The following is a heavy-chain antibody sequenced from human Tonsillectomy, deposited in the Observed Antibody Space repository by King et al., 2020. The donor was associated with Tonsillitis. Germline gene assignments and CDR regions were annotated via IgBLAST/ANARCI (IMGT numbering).Heavy chain of an antibody. CDR1: DDSISSDDYS. Sequence: LQLQESGSRLLKPPQTLSLTCAVSDDSISSDDYSWSWIRQPPGRGLEWIGNIFHIGRTRYNPSLKSRVIISVDRSKNHFSLKLTSLTAADTAVYFCARGSGRDSHDYMDVWGKGTTVTVSS. D-gene: IGHD3-3*01. CDR2: IFHIGRT. CDR3: ARGSGRDSHDYMDV. V-gene: IGHV4-30-2*01. J-gene: IGHJ6*03.